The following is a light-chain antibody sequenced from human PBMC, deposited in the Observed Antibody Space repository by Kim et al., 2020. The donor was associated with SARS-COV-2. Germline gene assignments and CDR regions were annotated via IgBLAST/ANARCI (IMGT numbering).Light chain of an antibody. Sequence: SEVEHTPLSCRASQGVRVNYLARYQKKPGQAPRLLIYGAPRRATGIPDRFSGSGSGTDFPLTITRLEPEDFAVYYCQQYSSSPATFGQGTKVDIK. J-gene: IGKJ1*01. CDR2: GAP. CDR3: QQYSSSPAT. CDR1: QGVRVNY. V-gene: IGKV3-20*01.